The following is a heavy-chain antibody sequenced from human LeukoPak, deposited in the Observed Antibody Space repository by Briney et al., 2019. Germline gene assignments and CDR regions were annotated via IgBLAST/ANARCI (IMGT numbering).Heavy chain of an antibody. CDR3: ARDRSSGWYSDY. V-gene: IGHV4-4*07. Sequence: SETLSLTCTVSGGSISSYYWSWIRQPAGKGLEWIGRIYTSGSTNYNPSLKSRVTMSVDTSKNQCSLKLSSVTAADTAVYYCARDRSSGWYSDYWDQGTLVTVSS. D-gene: IGHD6-19*01. J-gene: IGHJ4*02. CDR1: GGSISSYY. CDR2: IYTSGST.